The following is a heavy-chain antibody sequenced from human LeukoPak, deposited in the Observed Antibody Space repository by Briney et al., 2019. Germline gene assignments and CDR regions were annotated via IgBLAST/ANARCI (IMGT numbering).Heavy chain of an antibody. CDR1: GFTFSSSA. V-gene: IGHV3-23*01. Sequence: PGGSLRLSCAASGFTFSSSAMSWVRQVPGKGLEWVSGISASGGSTYYADSVKGRFTISRDNSKNTLYLQMNSLRAEDTAVYYCAASSSSKQPPFDYWGQGTLVTVSS. J-gene: IGHJ4*02. D-gene: IGHD2-2*01. CDR2: ISASGGST. CDR3: AASSSSKQPPFDY.